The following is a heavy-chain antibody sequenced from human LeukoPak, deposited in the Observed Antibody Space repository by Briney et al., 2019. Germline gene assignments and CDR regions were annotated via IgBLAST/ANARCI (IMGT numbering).Heavy chain of an antibody. CDR2: IYYSGST. Sequence: SETLSLTCTVSGGSIRSSYYYWGWIRQPPGKGLEWIGYIYYSGSTYYNPSLKSRVTISVDTSKNQFSLKLSSVTAADTAVYYCARDLGGYIDYWGQGTLVTVSS. CDR1: GGSIRSSYYY. J-gene: IGHJ4*02. V-gene: IGHV4-30-4*08. CDR3: ARDLGGYIDY. D-gene: IGHD2-15*01.